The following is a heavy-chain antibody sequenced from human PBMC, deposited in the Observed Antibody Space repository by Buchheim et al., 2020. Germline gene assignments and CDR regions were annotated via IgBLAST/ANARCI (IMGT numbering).Heavy chain of an antibody. D-gene: IGHD4-11*01. CDR3: AREVVETTGTFGMDV. Sequence: QAQLVQSGAEVKKPGSSVKVSCKSSGGSFSDDVLNWVRQAPGQGLEWVVGITPVFIRPNYAQKFQGRVSITADESTNTAYLELSSLRSEDTAIYYCAREVVETTGTFGMDVWGQGT. V-gene: IGHV1-69*01. CDR2: ITPVFIRP. CDR1: GGSFSDDV. J-gene: IGHJ6*02.